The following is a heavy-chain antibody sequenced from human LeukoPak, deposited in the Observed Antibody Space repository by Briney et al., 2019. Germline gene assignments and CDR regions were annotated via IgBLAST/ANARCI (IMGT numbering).Heavy chain of an antibody. CDR3: AREAESDDSGGYYRYHFDY. CDR2: INTRGTT. J-gene: IGHJ4*02. V-gene: IGHV4-4*07. D-gene: IGHD3-22*01. CDR1: GDSISRYY. Sequence: LETLPLTCTVSGDSISRYYWSRIRQTAGKGLEWIGRINTRGTTDYSPSLKTRLTMSVDTSKNQFSLRLSSVTAADTAVYYCAREAESDDSGGYYRYHFDYWGQGTLVTVSS.